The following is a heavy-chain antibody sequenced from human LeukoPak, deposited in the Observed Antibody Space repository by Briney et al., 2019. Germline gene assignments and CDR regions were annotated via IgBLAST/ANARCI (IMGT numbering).Heavy chain of an antibody. J-gene: IGHJ4*02. Sequence: PSGTLSLTCAVSGGSISSSNWWSWVRQPPGKGLEWIGEIYHSGSTYYNPSLKSRVTISVDTSKNQFSLKLSSVTAADTAVYYCARANRVSLYYFDYWGQGTLVTVSS. V-gene: IGHV4-4*02. D-gene: IGHD5/OR15-5a*01. CDR3: ARANRVSLYYFDY. CDR1: GGSISSSNW. CDR2: IYHSGST.